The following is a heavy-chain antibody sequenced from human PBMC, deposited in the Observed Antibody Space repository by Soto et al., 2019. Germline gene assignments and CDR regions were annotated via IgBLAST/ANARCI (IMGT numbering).Heavy chain of an antibody. V-gene: IGHV4-34*01. Sequence: SETLSLTCAVYGGSFSGYYWSWIRQPPGKGLEWIGEINHSGSTNYNPSLKSRVTISVDTSKNQFSLKLSSVTAADTAVYYCARAKERWLHRSEFDYWGQGTLVTVS. D-gene: IGHD5-12*01. CDR3: ARAKERWLHRSEFDY. CDR1: GGSFSGYY. CDR2: INHSGST. J-gene: IGHJ4*02.